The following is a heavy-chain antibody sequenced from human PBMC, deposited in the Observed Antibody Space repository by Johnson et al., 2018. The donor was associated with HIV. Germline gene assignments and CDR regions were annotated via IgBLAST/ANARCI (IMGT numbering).Heavy chain of an antibody. Sequence: QVHLVEPGGGLLRPGASLRLSCAASGFTFSDYYMTWIRQAPGKGLEWLSYISSSGVTTYYAESLKGRFPISRDNAKNTLYLQMNSLRADDTALYYCARDSGGISQTQLLALDLTWAFDIWGQGTMVTVSS. J-gene: IGHJ3*02. V-gene: IGHV3-11*04. CDR1: GFTFSDYY. D-gene: IGHD1-1*01. CDR2: ISSSGVTT. CDR3: ARDSGGISQTQLLALDLTWAFDI.